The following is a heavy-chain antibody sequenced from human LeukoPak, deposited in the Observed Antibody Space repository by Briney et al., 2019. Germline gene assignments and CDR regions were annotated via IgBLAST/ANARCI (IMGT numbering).Heavy chain of an antibody. CDR1: GFTFSSHG. J-gene: IGHJ4*02. D-gene: IGHD3-9*01. Sequence: GGSLRLSCEASGFTFSSHGMHRVRQAPGKGLEWVAGLSYDGANKYYADSVKGRFTISRDNAKNSLYLQMNSLRAEDTALYYCARVPGEGILTGYYTIWGQGTLVAVSS. CDR2: LSYDGANK. CDR3: ARVPGEGILTGYYTI. V-gene: IGHV3-30*03.